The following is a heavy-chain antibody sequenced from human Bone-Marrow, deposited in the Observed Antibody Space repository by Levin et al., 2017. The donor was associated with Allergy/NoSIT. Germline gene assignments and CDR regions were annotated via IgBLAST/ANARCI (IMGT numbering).Heavy chain of an antibody. Sequence: GGSLRLSCAASGFTFDDYAMHWVRQAPGKGLEWVSGISWNSGSIGYADSVKGRFTISRDNAKNSLYLQMNSLRAEDTALYYCAKASWGFDYYFDYWGQGTLDTVSS. CDR1: GFTFDDYA. CDR2: ISWNSGSI. J-gene: IGHJ4*02. CDR3: AKASWGFDYYFDY. D-gene: IGHD3-9*01. V-gene: IGHV3-9*01.